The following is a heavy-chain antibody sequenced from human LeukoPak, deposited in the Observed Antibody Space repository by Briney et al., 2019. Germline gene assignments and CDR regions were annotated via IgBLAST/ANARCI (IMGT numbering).Heavy chain of an antibody. V-gene: IGHV4-59*01. CDR1: GGSISSYY. Sequence: PSETLSLTCTVSGGSISSYYWSWIRQPPGKGLEWIGYIYYSGSTNYNPSLKSRVTISVDTSKNQFSLKLSSVTAADTAVYYCAGANYDFWSGYYRDAFDIWGQGTMVTVSS. D-gene: IGHD3-3*01. CDR3: AGANYDFWSGYYRDAFDI. CDR2: IYYSGST. J-gene: IGHJ3*02.